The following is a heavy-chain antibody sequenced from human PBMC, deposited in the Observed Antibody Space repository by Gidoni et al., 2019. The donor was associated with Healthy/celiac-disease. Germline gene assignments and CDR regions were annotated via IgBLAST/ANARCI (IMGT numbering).Heavy chain of an antibody. CDR1: GFTFSSYA. D-gene: IGHD3-22*01. CDR3: AKDPDDSSAKGDY. CDR2: ISGSGGST. J-gene: IGHJ4*02. Sequence: EVQLLESGGGLVQPGGSLRLSCAASGFTFSSYAMSWVRQAPGKGLEWFSAISGSGGSTDYADSVKGRFTISRDNSKNTLYLQMNSLRAEDTAVYYCAKDPDDSSAKGDYWGQGTLVTVSS. V-gene: IGHV3-23*01.